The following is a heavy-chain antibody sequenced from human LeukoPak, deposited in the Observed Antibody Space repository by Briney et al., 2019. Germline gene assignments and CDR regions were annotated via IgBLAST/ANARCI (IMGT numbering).Heavy chain of an antibody. V-gene: IGHV3-20*04. D-gene: IGHD3-22*01. CDR1: GFTFDDFG. Sequence: PGGSLRLSCVVSGFTFDDFGMSWVRQVPGKGLEWVSGINWSGDSIHYTDSVKGRFTISRDNSKNTLYLQMNSLRAEDTAVYYCAKGSSGYVTHWGQGTLVTVSS. CDR2: INWSGDSI. J-gene: IGHJ4*02. CDR3: AKGSSGYVTH.